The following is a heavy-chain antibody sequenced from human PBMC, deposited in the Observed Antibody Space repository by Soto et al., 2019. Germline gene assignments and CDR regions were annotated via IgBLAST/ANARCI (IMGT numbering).Heavy chain of an antibody. CDR2: ISYDGSNK. CDR3: AKDIPSIAAAGKGGFDY. J-gene: IGHJ4*02. D-gene: IGHD6-13*01. CDR1: GFTFSSYG. Sequence: QVQLVESGGGVVQPGRSLRLSCAASGFTFSSYGMHWVRQAPGKGLEWVAVISYDGSNKYYADSVKGRFTISRDNSKNXXYLQMNSLRAEDTAVYYCAKDIPSIAAAGKGGFDYWGQGTLVTVSS. V-gene: IGHV3-30*18.